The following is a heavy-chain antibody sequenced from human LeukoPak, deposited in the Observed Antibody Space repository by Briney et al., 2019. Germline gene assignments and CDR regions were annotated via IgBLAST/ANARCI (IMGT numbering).Heavy chain of an antibody. D-gene: IGHD1-14*01. CDR1: GGSISSYY. V-gene: IGHV4-39*07. CDR3: ARGTRITSDYFDC. CDR2: IYYSGST. J-gene: IGHJ4*02. Sequence: SETLSLTCTVSGGSISSYYWGWIRQPPGKGLEWIGNIYYSGSTDYNPSLKSRVSISVDTSKNQFSLKLSSVTAADTAVYYCARGTRITSDYFDCWGQGTLVTVSS.